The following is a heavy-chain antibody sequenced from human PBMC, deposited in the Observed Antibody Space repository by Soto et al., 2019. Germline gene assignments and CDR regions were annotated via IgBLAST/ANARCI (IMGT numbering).Heavy chain of an antibody. CDR3: ARWWSGSRQGFDP. CDR2: IYYSGST. Sequence: PSETLSLTCTVSGGSISSYYWSWIRQHPGKGLEWIGYIYYSGSTYYNPSLKSRVTISVDTSKNQFSLKLSSVTPADTAVYYCARWWSGSRQGFDPWGQGTLVTVSS. D-gene: IGHD3-3*01. J-gene: IGHJ5*02. CDR1: GGSISSYY. V-gene: IGHV4-59*06.